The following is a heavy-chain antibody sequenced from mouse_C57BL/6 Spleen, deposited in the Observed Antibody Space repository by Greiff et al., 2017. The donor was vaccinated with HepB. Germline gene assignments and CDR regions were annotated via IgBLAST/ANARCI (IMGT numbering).Heavy chain of an antibody. CDR3: TRPPAPWFAY. J-gene: IGHJ3*01. V-gene: IGHV14-4*01. CDR2: IDPENGDT. Sequence: EVQLQQSGAELVRPGASVKLSCTASGFNIKDDYMHWVKQRPEQGLEWIGWIDPENGDTEYASKFQGKATITADTSSNTAYLQLSSLTSEDTAVYYCTRPPAPWFAYWGQGTLVTVSA. CDR1: GFNIKDDY.